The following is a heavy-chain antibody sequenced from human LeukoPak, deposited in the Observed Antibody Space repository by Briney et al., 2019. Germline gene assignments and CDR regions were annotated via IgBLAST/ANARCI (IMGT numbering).Heavy chain of an antibody. D-gene: IGHD1-1*01. J-gene: IGHJ3*02. V-gene: IGHV3-23*05. CDR2: IGSDNKP. CDR1: GFTFSAYA. CDR3: ASLTPYKRNDWGSNI. Sequence: PGGSLRLSCEASGFTFSAYAMTWVRQAPGKGLEWVSSIGSDNKPHYSESVKGRFAISRDNSKNTLYLEMSSLRVEDTAVYYCASLTPYKRNDWGSNIWGQGTVVTVSS.